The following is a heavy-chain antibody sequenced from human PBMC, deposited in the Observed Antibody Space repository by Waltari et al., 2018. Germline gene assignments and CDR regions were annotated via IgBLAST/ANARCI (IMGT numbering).Heavy chain of an antibody. CDR3: ARVAMAELLNWFDP. V-gene: IGHV4-39*07. CDR2: IYYSGST. Sequence: QLQLQESGPGLVKPSETLSLTCTVSGGSISSSSYYWGWIRQPPGKGLEWIGSIYYSGSTYYNPSLKSRVTISVDTSKNQFSLKLSSVTAADTAVYYCARVAMAELLNWFDPWGQGTLVTVSS. D-gene: IGHD1-7*01. J-gene: IGHJ5*02. CDR1: GGSISSSSYY.